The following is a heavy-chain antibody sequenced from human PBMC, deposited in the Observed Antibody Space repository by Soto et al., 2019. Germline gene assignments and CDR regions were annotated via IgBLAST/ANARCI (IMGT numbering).Heavy chain of an antibody. J-gene: IGHJ4*02. CDR2: IYYSGST. D-gene: IGHD6-13*01. CDR1: GGSISSGDYY. CDR3: ARSGSSWPGFDY. V-gene: IGHV4-30-4*01. Sequence: NPSETLSLTCTVSGGSISSGDYYWSWIRQPPGKGLEWIGYIYYSGSTYYNPSLKSRVTISVDTSKNQFSLKLSSVTAADTAVYYCARSGSSWPGFDYWGQGTLVTVSS.